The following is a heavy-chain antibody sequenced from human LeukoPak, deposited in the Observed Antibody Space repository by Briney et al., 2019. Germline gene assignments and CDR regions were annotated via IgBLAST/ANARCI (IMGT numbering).Heavy chain of an antibody. CDR1: GGSFSGYY. D-gene: IGHD6-13*01. Sequence: SETLSLTCAVYGGSFSGYYWSWIRQPPGKGLEWIGEINHSGSTNYNPSLKSRVTISVDTSKNQFSLKLSSVTAADTAVYYCARLRGYTSSARGYVEYWGQGTLVTVSS. J-gene: IGHJ4*02. V-gene: IGHV4-34*01. CDR3: ARLRGYTSSARGYVEY. CDR2: INHSGST.